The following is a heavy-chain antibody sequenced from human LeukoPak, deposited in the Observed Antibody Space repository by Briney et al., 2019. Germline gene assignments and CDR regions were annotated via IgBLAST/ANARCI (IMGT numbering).Heavy chain of an antibody. V-gene: IGHV3-30*03. CDR2: VSKDGSAT. D-gene: IGHD3-10*01. CDR1: GFIFDGYA. Sequence: GGSLRLSCAASGFIFDGYAMNWVRQAPGKGLEWVAQVSKDGSATFYADSVRDRFTISRDNSKNTLSLQMDNLRVDDTAVYFCATGRVQLDYWGQGALVSVSS. J-gene: IGHJ4*02. CDR3: ATGRVQLDY.